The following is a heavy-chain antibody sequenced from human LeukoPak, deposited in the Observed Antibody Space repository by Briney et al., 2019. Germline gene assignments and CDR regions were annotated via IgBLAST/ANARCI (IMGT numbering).Heavy chain of an antibody. CDR1: GYTFTSYD. CDR3: ARVRPPTTVTTRPSRWFDP. D-gene: IGHD4-11*01. CDR2: MNPNSGNT. J-gene: IGHJ5*02. Sequence: ASVKVSCKASGYTFTSYDINWVRQATGQGLEWMGWMNPNSGNTGYAQKFQGRVTMTRNTSISTAYMELSSLRSEDTAVYYCARVRPPTTVTTRPSRWFDPWGQGTLVTVSS. V-gene: IGHV1-8*01.